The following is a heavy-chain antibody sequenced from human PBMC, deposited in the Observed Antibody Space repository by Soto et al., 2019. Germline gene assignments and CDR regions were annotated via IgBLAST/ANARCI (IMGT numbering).Heavy chain of an antibody. CDR2: MYPGDSDS. V-gene: IGHV5-51*01. Sequence: GESLKICCHGSGYSYTSYWIGWVRQMPGKGLEWIVLMYPGDSDSRYSGSFQGQVTISADRSISTAYLQCSSLKASDTAMYYCSRLSYYNDSSGPIYYWMEVWCQAPTDTVSS. D-gene: IGHD3-22*01. CDR1: GYSYTSYW. CDR3: SRLSYYNDSSGPIYYWMEV. J-gene: IGHJ6*02.